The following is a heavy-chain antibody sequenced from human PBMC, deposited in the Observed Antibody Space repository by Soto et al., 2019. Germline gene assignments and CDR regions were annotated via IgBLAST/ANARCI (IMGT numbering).Heavy chain of an antibody. J-gene: IGHJ4*02. D-gene: IGHD2-2*01. Sequence: GGSLRLSCAASGFTFSSYAMSWVRQAPGKGLEWVSAISGSGGSTYYADSVKGRFTISRDNSKNTLYLQMNSLRAEDTAVYYCAKGARELGYCSSTSCYAPIDYWGQGTLVTVSS. CDR2: ISGSGGST. CDR3: AKGARELGYCSSTSCYAPIDY. CDR1: GFTFSSYA. V-gene: IGHV3-23*01.